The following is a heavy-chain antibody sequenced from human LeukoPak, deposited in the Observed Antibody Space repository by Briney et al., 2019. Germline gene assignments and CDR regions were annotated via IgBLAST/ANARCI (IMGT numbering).Heavy chain of an antibody. V-gene: IGHV3-7*01. CDR1: GFTFSSYW. J-gene: IGHJ3*02. D-gene: IGHD3-22*01. Sequence: PGGSLRLSCAASGFTFSSYWMSWVRQAPGKGLEWVANIKQDGSEKYYVDSVKGRFTISRDNAKNSLYLQMNSLRAEDTAVYYCARESTYYYDSGGYYYSAFDIWGQGTMVTVSS. CDR3: ARESTYYYDSGGYYYSAFDI. CDR2: IKQDGSEK.